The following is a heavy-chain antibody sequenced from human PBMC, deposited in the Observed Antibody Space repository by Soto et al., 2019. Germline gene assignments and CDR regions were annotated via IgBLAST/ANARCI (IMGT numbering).Heavy chain of an antibody. J-gene: IGHJ6*02. Sequence: EVQMVESGGGLVQPGGSLRLSCAGSGFTFSTYNMDWVRQAPGKGLEWISYITNTGETIYYADSVRGRFTISSDNAKNALVLQMNSLRDEDTAVYYCARDGDRGYDMDVWGQGTTVTVSS. CDR2: ITNTGETI. V-gene: IGHV3-48*02. CDR1: GFTFSTYN. CDR3: ARDGDRGYDMDV.